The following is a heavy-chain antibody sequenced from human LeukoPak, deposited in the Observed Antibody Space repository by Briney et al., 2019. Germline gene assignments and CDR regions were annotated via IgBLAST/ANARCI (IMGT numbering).Heavy chain of an antibody. V-gene: IGHV1-69*05. Sequence: GSSVKVSCKASGASFSSYTISWVRQAPGQGLEWLGRIIPIFGSTTYAQKFQGRVTTITDASTSTVYMELSSLRSEDTAVYYCARWAGLCTANNCYNPLDYWGQGTLVTVSS. J-gene: IGHJ4*02. CDR1: GASFSSYT. D-gene: IGHD2-2*02. CDR2: IIPIFGST. CDR3: ARWAGLCTANNCYNPLDY.